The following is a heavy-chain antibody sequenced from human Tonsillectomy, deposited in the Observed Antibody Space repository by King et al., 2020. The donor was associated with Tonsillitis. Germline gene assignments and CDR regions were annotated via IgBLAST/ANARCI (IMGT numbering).Heavy chain of an antibody. V-gene: IGHV5-51*01. CDR2: IYPGDSDT. D-gene: IGHD3-10*01. J-gene: IGHJ6*02. Sequence: VQLVQSGAEVKKPGESLKISCKGSGYSFTSYWIGWVRQMPGKGLEWMGIIYPGDSDTRYSPSFQGQVTISADKSIRTAYLQWSTLKASDTAMYYCARQCYIAPKTLRVRGGMDVWGQGTTVTVSS. CDR1: GYSFTSYW. CDR3: ARQCYIAPKTLRVRGGMDV.